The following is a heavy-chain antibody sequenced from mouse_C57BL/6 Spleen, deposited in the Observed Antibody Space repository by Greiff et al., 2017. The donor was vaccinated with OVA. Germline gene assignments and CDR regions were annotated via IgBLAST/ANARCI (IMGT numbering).Heavy chain of an antibody. Sequence: EVKLMESGGGLVKPGGSLKLSCAASGFTFSDYGMHWVRQAPEKGLEWVAYISSGSSTIYYADTVKGRFTISRDNAKNTLFLQMTSLRSEDTAMYYCASEWTGRGFAYWGQGTLVTVSA. J-gene: IGHJ3*01. V-gene: IGHV5-17*01. CDR1: GFTFSDYG. CDR2: ISSGSSTI. CDR3: ASEWTGRGFAY. D-gene: IGHD4-1*01.